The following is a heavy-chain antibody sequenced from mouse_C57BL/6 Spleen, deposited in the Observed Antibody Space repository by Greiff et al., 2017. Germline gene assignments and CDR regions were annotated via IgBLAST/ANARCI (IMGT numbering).Heavy chain of an antibody. J-gene: IGHJ2*01. CDR2: ISSGGSYT. CDR3: ARLYGSSYGNYFDY. V-gene: IGHV5-6*01. D-gene: IGHD1-1*01. Sequence: EVHLVESGGDLVKPGGSLKLSCAASGFTFSSYGMSWVRQTPDKRLEWVATISSGGSYTYYPDSVKGRFTISRDNANNTLYLQMRSLKSEDTAMYYCARLYGSSYGNYFDYWGQGTTLTVSS. CDR1: GFTFSSYG.